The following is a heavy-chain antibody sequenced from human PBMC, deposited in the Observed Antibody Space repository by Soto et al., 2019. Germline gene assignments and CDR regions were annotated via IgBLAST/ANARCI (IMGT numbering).Heavy chain of an antibody. CDR1: GFTFSSYE. D-gene: IGHD2-21*01. J-gene: IGHJ5*02. CDR3: AREPYEFYGALFPT. V-gene: IGHV3-48*03. Sequence: QPGGSLRLSCAASGFTFSSYEMNWVRQAPGKGLEWVSYISSSGSTIYYADSVKGRFTISRDNAKNSLYLQMNSLRAEDTAVYYCAREPYEFYGALFPTWGQGTLVTVSS. CDR2: ISSSGSTI.